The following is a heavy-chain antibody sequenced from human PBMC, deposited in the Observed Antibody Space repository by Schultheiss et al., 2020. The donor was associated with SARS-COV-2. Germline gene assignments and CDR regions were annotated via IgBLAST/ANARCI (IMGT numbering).Heavy chain of an antibody. J-gene: IGHJ4*02. D-gene: IGHD4-17*01. CDR3: APVATTVTTIVGEGYFDY. CDR2: IYGGGST. V-gene: IGHV3-66*01. CDR1: GFTVSNNY. Sequence: GESLKISCAASGFTVSNNYMSWVRQAPGKGLEWVSIIYGGGSTYYADSVKGRFTISRDNSKNTLYLQMNSLRAEDTAVYYCAPVATTVTTIVGEGYFDYWGQGTLVTVSS.